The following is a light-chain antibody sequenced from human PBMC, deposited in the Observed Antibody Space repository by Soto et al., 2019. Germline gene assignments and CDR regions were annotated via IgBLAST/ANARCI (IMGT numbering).Light chain of an antibody. CDR2: EVS. J-gene: IGLJ2*01. Sequence: QSALTQPRSVSGSPGQSVTISCTGASGDIGGYNYVSWYQQHPGKAPKLMIYEVSNRPSGVSNRFSGSKSGNTASLTISGLQAEDEADYYCSSYTSSSTLVFGGGTKLTVL. V-gene: IGLV2-14*01. CDR1: SGDIGGYNY. CDR3: SSYTSSSTLV.